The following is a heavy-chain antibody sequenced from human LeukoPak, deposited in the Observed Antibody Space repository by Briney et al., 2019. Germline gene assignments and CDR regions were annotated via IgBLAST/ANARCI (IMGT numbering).Heavy chain of an antibody. CDR1: GYSFTSYW. D-gene: IGHD3-22*01. V-gene: IGHV5-51*01. CDR2: IYPGDSDT. J-gene: IGHJ4*02. Sequence: GESLKISCKGSGYSFTSYWIGWVRQMPGKGLEWMGIIYPGDSDTRYSPSFQGQVTISADKSISTAYLQWSSLKASDTAMYYCASSDTYYYDSSGYYFDYWGQGTLVTVCS. CDR3: ASSDTYYYDSSGYYFDY.